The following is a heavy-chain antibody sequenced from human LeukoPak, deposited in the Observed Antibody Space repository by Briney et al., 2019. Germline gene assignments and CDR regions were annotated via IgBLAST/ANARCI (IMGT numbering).Heavy chain of an antibody. V-gene: IGHV3-30*04. CDR2: ISYDGSNK. CDR1: GFTFSSYA. J-gene: IGHJ3*02. D-gene: IGHD5-24*01. CDR3: ARNRDGYNDDAFDI. Sequence: GGSLRLSCAASGFTFSSYAMHWVRQAPGKGLEWVAVISYDGSNKYYADSVKGRFTISRDNSKNTLYLQMNSLRAEDTAVYYCARNRDGYNDDAFDIWGQGTMVTVSS.